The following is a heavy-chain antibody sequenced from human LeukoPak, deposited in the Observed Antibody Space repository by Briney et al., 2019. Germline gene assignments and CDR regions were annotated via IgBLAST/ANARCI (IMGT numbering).Heavy chain of an antibody. CDR3: ARDARDGGNSDYFDY. V-gene: IGHV4-61*02. Sequence: SETLSLTCTVSGGSISSGSYYWSWLRQPAGQGLEWIGRIYTSGSTNYNPSLKSRVAISVDTSKNQFSLKLSSVTAADTAVYYCARDARDGGNSDYFDYWGQGTLVTVSS. CDR1: GGSISSGSYY. D-gene: IGHD4-23*01. J-gene: IGHJ4*02. CDR2: IYTSGST.